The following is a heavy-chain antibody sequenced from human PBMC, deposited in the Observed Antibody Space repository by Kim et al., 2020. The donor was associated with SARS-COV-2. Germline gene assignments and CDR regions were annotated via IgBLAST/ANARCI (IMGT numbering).Heavy chain of an antibody. CDR2: ISSSSSYI. CDR1: GFTFSSYS. CDR3: ARIPYNWKRLYQGGYYYYGMDV. V-gene: IGHV3-21*01. D-gene: IGHD1-1*01. Sequence: GGSLRLSCAASGFTFSSYSMNWVRQAPGKGLEWVSSISSSSSYIYYADSVKGRFTISRDNAKNSLYLQMNSLRAEDTAVYYCARIPYNWKRLYQGGYYYYGMDVWGQGTTVTVSS. J-gene: IGHJ6*02.